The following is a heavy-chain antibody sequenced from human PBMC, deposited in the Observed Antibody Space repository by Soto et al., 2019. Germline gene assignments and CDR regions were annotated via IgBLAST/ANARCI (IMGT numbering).Heavy chain of an antibody. D-gene: IGHD2-15*01. CDR1: GFTFSHAW. CDR3: ATDQAGGYFYYYGMVV. V-gene: IGHV3-15*01. J-gene: IGHJ6*02. CDR2: IRSKGDGGTT. Sequence: ESGGGLVKPGGSLRLSCAASGFTFSHAWMSWVRQAPGKGLEWVGRIRSKGDGGTTDYAAPVKDRFTISGDDSKNTLFLQMNSLKAEDTAVYYCATDQAGGYFYYYGMVVWGQGTTVTVSS.